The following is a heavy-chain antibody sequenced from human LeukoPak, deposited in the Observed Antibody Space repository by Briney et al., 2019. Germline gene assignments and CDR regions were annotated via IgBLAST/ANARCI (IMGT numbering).Heavy chain of an antibody. V-gene: IGHV4-39*01. D-gene: IGHD5-12*01. CDR2: MFYSGRT. Sequence: PSETLSLTCAVSGGSITGSSDYWGWIRQPPGKGLEWIGNMFYSGRTYYNPALKSRVIISGDTSKNQFSLKLSSVTAADTAVYYCASCGYSGYAIDYWGQGALVTVSS. CDR1: GGSITGSSDY. CDR3: ASCGYSGYAIDY. J-gene: IGHJ4*02.